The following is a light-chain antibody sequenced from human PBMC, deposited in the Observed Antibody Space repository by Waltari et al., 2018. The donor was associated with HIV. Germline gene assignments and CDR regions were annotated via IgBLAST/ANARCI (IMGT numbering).Light chain of an antibody. CDR2: ASS. CDR3: QQADGLSWT. J-gene: IGKJ1*01. CDR1: QAISSW. V-gene: IGKV1-12*01. Sequence: IQMTQSPFFVSASVGDRVTITCRASQAISSWLTWYQQRPGAAPKLLIYASSTLQSGVPTRFSGGRSGANFTLTISSLQPEDFATYFCQQADGLSWTFGQGTKVEMK.